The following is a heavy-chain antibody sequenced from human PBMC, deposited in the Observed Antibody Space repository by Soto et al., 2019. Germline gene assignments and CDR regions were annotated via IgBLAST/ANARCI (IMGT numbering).Heavy chain of an antibody. CDR1: GGSISSGGYY. CDR2: IYYSGST. Sequence: SETLSLTCTVSGGSISSGGYYWSWIRQHPGKGLEWIGYIYYSGSTYYNPSLKSRVTISVDTSKNQFSLKLSSVTAADTAVYYCARDTPRGYSYGSFDYWGQGTLVTVSS. V-gene: IGHV4-31*03. CDR3: ARDTPRGYSYGSFDY. J-gene: IGHJ4*02. D-gene: IGHD5-18*01.